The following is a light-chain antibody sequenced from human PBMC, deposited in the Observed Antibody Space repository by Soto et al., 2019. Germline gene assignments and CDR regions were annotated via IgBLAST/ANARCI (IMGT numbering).Light chain of an antibody. V-gene: IGKV1-5*03. CDR2: KTS. CDR3: QQYNTYPWT. Sequence: DVQMTQSPSTLSASVGDRVTITCRASQTINNWLAWYQQRPGKAPTFLIYKTSTLETGVPSRFSGSGSGIEFTLTISSLQPEDFAIYYCQQYNTYPWTFGQGTRVES. J-gene: IGKJ1*01. CDR1: QTINNW.